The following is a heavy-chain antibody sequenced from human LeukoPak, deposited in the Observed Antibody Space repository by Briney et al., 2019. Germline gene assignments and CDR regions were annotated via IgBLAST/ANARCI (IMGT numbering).Heavy chain of an antibody. CDR1: GFTIRIYG. CDR3: AKDWGSSDWYNYFDP. J-gene: IGHJ5*02. CDR2: ISHDGGAK. Sequence: GGSLRLSCAVSGFTIRIYGMHWVRQAPGKGLEWVAMISHDGGAKYYGDSVKGRFTISRDDSKNTLYLQMNSLSTEDTALYCCAKDWGSSDWYNYFDPWGQGTLVTVSS. V-gene: IGHV3-30*18. D-gene: IGHD6-19*01.